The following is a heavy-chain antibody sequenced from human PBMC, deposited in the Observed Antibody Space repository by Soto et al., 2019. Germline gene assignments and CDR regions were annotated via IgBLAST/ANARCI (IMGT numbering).Heavy chain of an antibody. CDR2: VYSTGGT. J-gene: IGHJ6*02. CDR1: SGPSSSHN. Sequence: QVQLQQSGPGLVKPSETLSLTCSVSSGPSSSHNWGWIRQPPGRGLEWIGYVYSTGGTSYNPSLKRWVTLSADTSTNHISLTLTSVTAADTAVYYCVRQGIGNLHGLVDGWGQGTTVRVSS. CDR3: VRQGIGNLHGLVDG. V-gene: IGHV4-59*08. D-gene: IGHD1-1*01.